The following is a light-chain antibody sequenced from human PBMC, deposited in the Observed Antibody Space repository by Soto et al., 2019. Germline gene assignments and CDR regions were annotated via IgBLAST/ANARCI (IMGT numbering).Light chain of an antibody. Sequence: EIVLTQSPSTLSLSPLERSTLSGRASQSVSSYLAWYQQKPGQAPRLLIYDASNRATGIPARFSGSGSGTDFTLTISSLEPEDFAVYYCQQRSNWPPTVGQGTRLEIK. J-gene: IGKJ5*01. V-gene: IGKV3-11*01. CDR3: QQRSNWPPT. CDR1: QSVSSY. CDR2: DAS.